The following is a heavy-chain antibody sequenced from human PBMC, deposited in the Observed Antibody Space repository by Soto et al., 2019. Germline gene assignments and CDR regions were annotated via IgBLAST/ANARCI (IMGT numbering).Heavy chain of an antibody. D-gene: IGHD5-12*01. CDR2: ISGSGGST. CDR3: AESGWLRLRAYYYYYMDV. Sequence: GGSLRLSCAASGFTFSIYAMSWVRQAPGKGLEWVSAISGSGGSTYYADSVKGRFTISRDNSKNTLYLQMNSLRAEDTAVYYCAESGWLRLRAYYYYYMDVWGKGTTVTVSS. J-gene: IGHJ6*03. V-gene: IGHV3-23*01. CDR1: GFTFSIYA.